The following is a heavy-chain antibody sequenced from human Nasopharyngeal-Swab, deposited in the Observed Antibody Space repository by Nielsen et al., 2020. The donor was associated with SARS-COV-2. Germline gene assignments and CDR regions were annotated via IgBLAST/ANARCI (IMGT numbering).Heavy chain of an antibody. CDR2: INHSGSP. J-gene: IGHJ5*02. CDR1: AGSFSGYY. CDR3: ARGVAGIAVAGTLGWFAP. Sequence: SETLSLTCAVYAGSFSGYYWSWIRQPPGKGLEWIGEINHSGSPNYNPSLKSRVTISVDTSKNQFSLKLGSVIAGDTAVYYCARGVAGIAVAGTLGWFAPWGQGTLVTVSS. D-gene: IGHD6-19*01. V-gene: IGHV4-34*01.